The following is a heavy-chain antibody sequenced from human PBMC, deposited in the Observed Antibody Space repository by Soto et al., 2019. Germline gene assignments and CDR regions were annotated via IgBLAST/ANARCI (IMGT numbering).Heavy chain of an antibody. Sequence: QVQLVQSGAEVKKPGSSVKVSCKASGGTFSSYTISWVRQAPGQGLEWMGRIIPILGIANYAQKFQGRVTITADKSTSTAYMELSSLRSEDTAVYYCAIDSRGYDAFDIWGQGTMVTVSS. CDR2: IIPILGIA. V-gene: IGHV1-69*02. CDR1: GGTFSSYT. J-gene: IGHJ3*02. D-gene: IGHD3-22*01. CDR3: AIDSRGYDAFDI.